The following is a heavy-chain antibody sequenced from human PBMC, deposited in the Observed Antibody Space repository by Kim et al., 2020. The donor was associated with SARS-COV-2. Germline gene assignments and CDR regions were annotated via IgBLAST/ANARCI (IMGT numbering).Heavy chain of an antibody. J-gene: IGHJ4*02. D-gene: IGHD2-15*01. V-gene: IGHV4-34*01. Sequence: SETLSLTCAVYGGSFSGYYWSWIRQPPGKGLEWIGEINHSGSTNYNPSLKSRVTISVDTSKNQFSLKLSSVTAADTAVVYCARGATWYLAATRRGFDYWGQGTLVTVSS. CDR2: INHSGST. CDR1: GGSFSGYY. CDR3: ARGATWYLAATRRGFDY.